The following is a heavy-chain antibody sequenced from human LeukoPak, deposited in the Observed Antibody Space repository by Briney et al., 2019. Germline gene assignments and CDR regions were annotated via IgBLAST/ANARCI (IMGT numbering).Heavy chain of an antibody. D-gene: IGHD3-10*01. CDR1: GYTFSDYY. CDR3: ARTIVVRGVFSPLVY. J-gene: IGHJ4*02. Sequence: AAVKVSCKASGYTFSDYYIHWVRQAPGHGLEWMGWINPETGGLNFPQRFKDRVTLTRDTSSSTVSMDLSSLRSDDTAVYYCARTIVVRGVFSPLVYWGQGTLVTVSS. CDR2: INPETGGL. V-gene: IGHV1-2*02.